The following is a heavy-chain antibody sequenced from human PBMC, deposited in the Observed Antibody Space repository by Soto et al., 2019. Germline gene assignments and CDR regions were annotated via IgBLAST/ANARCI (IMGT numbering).Heavy chain of an antibody. CDR3: ARDAVTTGNYCFGMDV. CDR2: TNPSSGAT. Sequence: QVQLVQSGAEVKKPGASVKVSCKASGYTFIGHYLHWVRQAPGQGLEWLGWTNPSSGATNFAQKFQGRVTMTRDTSISTAYLELSRLRSDDTAIYYCARDAVTTGNYCFGMDVWGQGTAVTFSS. CDR1: GYTFIGHY. V-gene: IGHV1-2*02. J-gene: IGHJ6*02. D-gene: IGHD4-4*01.